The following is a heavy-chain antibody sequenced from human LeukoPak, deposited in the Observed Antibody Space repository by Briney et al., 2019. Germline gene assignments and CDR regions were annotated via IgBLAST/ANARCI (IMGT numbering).Heavy chain of an antibody. J-gene: IGHJ4*02. CDR2: ISAYNGNT. CDR3: ARDHPGAPFSDSSGLDFDY. D-gene: IGHD3-22*01. CDR1: GYTFTNYG. Sequence: VKVSCKASGYTFTNYGISWVRQAPGQGLEWMGWISAYNGNTKYAQKLQGRVTMTTDTSTSTAYMELRSLRSDDTAVYYCARDHPGAPFSDSSGLDFDYWGQGTLVTVST. V-gene: IGHV1-18*01.